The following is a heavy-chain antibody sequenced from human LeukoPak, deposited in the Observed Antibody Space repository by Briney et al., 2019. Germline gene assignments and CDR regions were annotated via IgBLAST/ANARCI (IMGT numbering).Heavy chain of an antibody. V-gene: IGHV3-23*01. CDR2: ISGSGGST. CDR1: GFTFSSYA. CDR3: ARRLGSSSSPLDY. D-gene: IGHD6-6*01. Sequence: GGSLRLSCAASGFTFSSYAMSWVRQAPGKGLEWVSAISGSGGSTYYADSVKGRFTISRDNSKNTLYLQMNSLRAEDTAVYYCARRLGSSSSPLDYWGQGTLVTVSS. J-gene: IGHJ4*02.